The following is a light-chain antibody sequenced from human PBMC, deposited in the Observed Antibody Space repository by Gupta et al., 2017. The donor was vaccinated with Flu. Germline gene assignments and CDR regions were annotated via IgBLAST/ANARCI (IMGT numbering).Light chain of an antibody. CDR2: GAS. V-gene: IGKV3-15*01. CDR3: QQYNTWPPLT. J-gene: IGKJ4*01. Sequence: VTLSVSPGDGATVSCRASQNVGSNLAWYQQKPGQAPRLLIVGASTRATGIPASFSGSGSGTEFTLTISSLQSEDFAVYYCQQYNTWPPLTFGGGTNVEIK. CDR1: QNVGSN.